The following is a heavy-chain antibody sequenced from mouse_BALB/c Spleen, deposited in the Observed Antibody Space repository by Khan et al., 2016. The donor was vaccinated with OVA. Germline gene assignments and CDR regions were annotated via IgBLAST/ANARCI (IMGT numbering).Heavy chain of an antibody. V-gene: IGHV3-5*02. D-gene: IGHD1-1*02. Sequence: EVQLQESGPGLVKPSQTVSLTCTVTGISITTGNYRWSWIRHFPGNKLEWIGYLYYSGTTTYNPSLTSRTTITRDTSKNRFFPEMNSLTTEDKATYSCARDRGGFGSYYFDYWGQGTALTVSS. CDR3: ARDRGGFGSYYFDY. J-gene: IGHJ2*01. CDR2: LYYSGTT. CDR1: GISITTGNYR.